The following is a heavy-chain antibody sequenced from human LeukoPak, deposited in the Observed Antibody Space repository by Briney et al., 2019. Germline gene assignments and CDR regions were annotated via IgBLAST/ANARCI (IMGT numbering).Heavy chain of an antibody. V-gene: IGHV3-48*04. CDR2: ISSSSSTI. CDR1: GFTFSSYS. CDR3: ARDSTRYYYYMDV. D-gene: IGHD1-1*01. Sequence: PGGSLRLSCAASGFTFSSYSMNWVRQAPGQGLEWVSYISSSSSTIYYADSVKGRFTISRDNAKNTLYLQMNSLRAEDTAVCYCARDSTRYYYYMDVWGKGTTVTVSS. J-gene: IGHJ6*03.